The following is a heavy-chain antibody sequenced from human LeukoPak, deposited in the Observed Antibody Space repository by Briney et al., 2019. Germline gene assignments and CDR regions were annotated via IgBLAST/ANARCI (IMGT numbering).Heavy chain of an antibody. D-gene: IGHD2-15*01. V-gene: IGHV3-21*01. Sequence: GGSLRLSCAASGFTFSSYSMNCVRQAPGKGLEWGSSISSSSSYIYYADSVKGQFTISRDNAKNSLYLRMNSLRAEDTAVYYCARGRGVMCSGGSCTLGWFDPWGQGTLVTVSS. CDR2: ISSSSSYI. CDR1: GFTFSSYS. J-gene: IGHJ5*02. CDR3: ARGRGVMCSGGSCTLGWFDP.